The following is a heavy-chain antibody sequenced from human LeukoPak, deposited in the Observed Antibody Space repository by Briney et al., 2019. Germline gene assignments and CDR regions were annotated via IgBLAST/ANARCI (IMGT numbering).Heavy chain of an antibody. CDR2: ISTDGSMT. D-gene: IGHD6-19*01. Sequence: GGSLRLSCASSGFAPSNDWIHWVRQAPGKGLEWVSRISTDGSMTGYTDSVKGRFTIYRDNAKRILYLEMNNLRVEDTAVYYCASFGQQWLESYWGQGNLVTVSS. CDR3: ASFGQQWLESY. V-gene: IGHV3-74*01. J-gene: IGHJ4*02. CDR1: GFAPSNDW.